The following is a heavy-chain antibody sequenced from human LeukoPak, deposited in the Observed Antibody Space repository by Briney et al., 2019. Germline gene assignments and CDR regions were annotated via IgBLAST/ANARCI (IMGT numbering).Heavy chain of an antibody. CDR3: ARDVVVVDATSAFDI. D-gene: IGHD2-15*01. J-gene: IGHJ3*02. CDR2: IKKDGSEK. CDR1: GFTFSSYW. V-gene: IGHV3-7*01. Sequence: GGSLRLSCAASGFTFSSYWMSWVREAPGTGLERVANIKKDGSEKYYVDSVKGRFTISRDNAKNSPYLQMNSLRAEDTAVYYCARDVVVVDATSAFDIWGQGTMVTVSS.